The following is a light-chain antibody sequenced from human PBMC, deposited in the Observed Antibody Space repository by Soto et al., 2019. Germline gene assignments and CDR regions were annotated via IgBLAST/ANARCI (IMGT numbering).Light chain of an antibody. Sequence: DIQVTQSPSALSASVGDRVTITCRASQSIGNWLAWYHQKPGESPKLLIYDASNLGSGVPSRFSGSGSGTEFTLTINSLQPDDFATYYCQQYKTYWTFGQGTKVEIK. CDR2: DAS. CDR3: QQYKTYWT. CDR1: QSIGNW. V-gene: IGKV1-5*01. J-gene: IGKJ1*01.